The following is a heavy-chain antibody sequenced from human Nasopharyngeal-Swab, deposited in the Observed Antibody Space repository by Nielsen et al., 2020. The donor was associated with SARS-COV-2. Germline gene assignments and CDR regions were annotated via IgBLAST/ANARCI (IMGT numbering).Heavy chain of an antibody. Sequence: GESLKISCAASGFTFSSYGMHWVRQAPGKGLEWVAVIWYDGSNKYYADSVKGRFTISRDNSKNTLYLQMNSLRAEDTAVYYCARDHDDYVWGSYRYDAFDIWGQGTMVTVSS. D-gene: IGHD3-16*02. J-gene: IGHJ3*02. V-gene: IGHV3-30*19. CDR2: IWYDGSNK. CDR3: ARDHDDYVWGSYRYDAFDI. CDR1: GFTFSSYG.